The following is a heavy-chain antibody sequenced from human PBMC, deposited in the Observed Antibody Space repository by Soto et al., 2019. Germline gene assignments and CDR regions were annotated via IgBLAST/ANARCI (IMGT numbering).Heavy chain of an antibody. V-gene: IGHV1-2*02. D-gene: IGHD6-19*01. CDR1: GYTFTGYY. Sequence: QVQLVQSGAEVKKPGASVKVSCKASGYTFTGYYMHWVRQAPGQGLEWMGWINPNSGGTNYVQKFQGRVTMTRDTSISTAYMELSRLRSDDTAVYYCARTVAGTLRFDYWGQGTLVTVSS. CDR3: ARTVAGTLRFDY. J-gene: IGHJ4*02. CDR2: INPNSGGT.